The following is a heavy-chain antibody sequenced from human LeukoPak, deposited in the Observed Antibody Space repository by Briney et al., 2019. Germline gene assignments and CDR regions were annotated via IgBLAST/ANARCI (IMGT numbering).Heavy chain of an antibody. Sequence: ETLSLTCTVSDYSISSGYYWGWVRQAPGKGLEWVSSISSSSSYIYYADSVKGRFTISRDNAKNSLYLQMNSLRAEDTAVYYCARVTGYMVEDYFDSWGQGTLVTVSS. CDR1: DYSISSGYY. J-gene: IGHJ4*02. CDR3: ARVTGYMVEDYFDS. V-gene: IGHV3-21*01. D-gene: IGHD6-13*01. CDR2: ISSSSSYI.